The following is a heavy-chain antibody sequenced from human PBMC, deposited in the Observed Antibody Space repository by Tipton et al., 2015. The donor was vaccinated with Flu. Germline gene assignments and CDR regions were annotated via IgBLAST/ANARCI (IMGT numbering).Heavy chain of an antibody. CDR2: IYTSGST. CDR3: ARERDVLLWFGELGYCDF. V-gene: IGHV4-61*02. D-gene: IGHD3-10*01. J-gene: IGHJ4*02. CDR1: GGSISSGSYY. Sequence: TLSLTCTVSGGSISSGSYYWSWIRQPAGKGLEWIGRIYTSGSTNYNPSLKSRVTISVDTSKNPFFLKLSSVTAADTAVSYCARERDVLLWFGELGYCDFWGQGTLVTVSS.